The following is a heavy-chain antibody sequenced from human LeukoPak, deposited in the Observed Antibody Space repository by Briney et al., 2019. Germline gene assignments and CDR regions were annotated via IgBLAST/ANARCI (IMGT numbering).Heavy chain of an antibody. D-gene: IGHD1-26*01. Sequence: PGGSLRLSCAASGFTFSDYYMSLIRQAPGKGLEWVSSISSSDNTIYYTDSVKGRFTISRDNAKNSLYLQMNSLRAEDTAVYYCARGPSGSYYEDFDYWGQGTLVTVSS. J-gene: IGHJ4*02. CDR2: ISSSDNTI. V-gene: IGHV3-11*04. CDR1: GFTFSDYY. CDR3: ARGPSGSYYEDFDY.